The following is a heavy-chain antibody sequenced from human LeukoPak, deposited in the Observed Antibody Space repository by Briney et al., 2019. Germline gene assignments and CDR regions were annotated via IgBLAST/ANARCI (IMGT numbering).Heavy chain of an antibody. CDR1: GGSFSGYY. Sequence: PSETLSLTCAVYGGSFSGYYWSWIRQPPGKGLEWIGEINHSGSTNYNPSLRSRVTISVDTSKNQFSLKLSSVTAADTAVYYCARGRRNYDILTGYQLSPHFDYWGQGTLVTVSS. J-gene: IGHJ4*02. V-gene: IGHV4-34*01. CDR2: INHSGST. D-gene: IGHD3-9*01. CDR3: ARGRRNYDILTGYQLSPHFDY.